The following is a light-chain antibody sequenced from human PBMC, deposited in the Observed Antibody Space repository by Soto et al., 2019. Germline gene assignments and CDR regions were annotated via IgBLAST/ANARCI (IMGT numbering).Light chain of an antibody. CDR2: VAS. CDR1: QSVSSRN. Sequence: EIVLTQSPGTVSLSPGERATLSCRASQSVSSRNLAWYRQKPGQAPSLLIFVASNRATGIPDRFSGSGSGPDFTLTISRLEPEDCAVYSCLRYGDSPPAYTFGKGTKLDIK. J-gene: IGKJ2*01. CDR3: LRYGDSPPAYT. V-gene: IGKV3-20*01.